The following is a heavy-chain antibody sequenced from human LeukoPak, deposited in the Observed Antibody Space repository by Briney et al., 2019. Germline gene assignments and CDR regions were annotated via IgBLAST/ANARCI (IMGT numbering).Heavy chain of an antibody. CDR2: VQINENN. V-gene: IGHV4-4*07. CDR1: GGSIHDYY. CDR3: ARESVAAGTRWFDY. D-gene: IGHD6-13*01. Sequence: SETLSLTCTVFGGSIHDYYWTWIRRSPGKGLEWIGRVQINENNNYNPSLWSRLTLSLYTSKNQFSLNLTSVTAADTAIYYCARESVAAGTRWFDYWGQGTLVTVSS. J-gene: IGHJ4*02.